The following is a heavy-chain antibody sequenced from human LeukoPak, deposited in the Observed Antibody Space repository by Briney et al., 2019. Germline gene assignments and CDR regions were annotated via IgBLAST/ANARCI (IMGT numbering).Heavy chain of an antibody. Sequence: SETLSLTCTVSGGSISSRSYYWGWIRQPPGKGLEWIGEINHSGSTNYNPSLKSRVTISVDTSKNQFSLKLSSVTAADTAVYYCARERGGLLVRAYYYYMDVWGKGTTVTVSS. D-gene: IGHD3-10*01. J-gene: IGHJ6*03. V-gene: IGHV4-39*07. CDR1: GGSISSRSYY. CDR3: ARERGGLLVRAYYYYMDV. CDR2: INHSGST.